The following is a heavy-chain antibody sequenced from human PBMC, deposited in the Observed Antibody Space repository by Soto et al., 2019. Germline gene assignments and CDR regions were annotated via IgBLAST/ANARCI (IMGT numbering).Heavy chain of an antibody. CDR1: GVSLKTYY. CDR3: ARVAGISYYNHMDV. Sequence: QVNLQESGPGLVRPSETLSLTCTVSGVSLKTYYWSWIRLPPGGGLEWIGYIFSSGSPNYNPSLRSRVTMSVETSNNQFSLKMSSVTAADTAVYYCARVAGISYYNHMDVWGKGTTVTVSS. D-gene: IGHD1-20*01. J-gene: IGHJ6*03. V-gene: IGHV4-59*01. CDR2: IFSSGSP.